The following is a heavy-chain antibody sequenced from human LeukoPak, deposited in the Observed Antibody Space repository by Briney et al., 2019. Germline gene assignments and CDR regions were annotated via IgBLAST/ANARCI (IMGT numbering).Heavy chain of an antibody. Sequence: GNSLNLPGKGSEYSFTSYWLGWTRPMPRECLEWMGITYPGDSDTREDPSFQGQVTISADKSISTAYLQWSSRKASDTAMYYCARQTRLVPYYYMDVWGKGTTVTVSS. D-gene: IGHD2-8*02. CDR1: EYSFTSYW. V-gene: IGHV5-51*01. CDR3: ARQTRLVPYYYMDV. CDR2: TYPGDSDT. J-gene: IGHJ6*03.